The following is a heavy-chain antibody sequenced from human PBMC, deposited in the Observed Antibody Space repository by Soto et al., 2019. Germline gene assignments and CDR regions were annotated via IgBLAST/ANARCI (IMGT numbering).Heavy chain of an antibody. J-gene: IGHJ5*02. V-gene: IGHV3-23*01. D-gene: IGHD6-13*01. CDR2: ITFTGVST. Sequence: PGGSLRLSCAASGLTFSSYAMNWVRQAPGKGLEWVSTITFTGVSTYYADSVKGRFTISRDNSKNTLFLQMNSLRAEDTAIYYCAKGWQGFDPSGQGTLVTVSS. CDR1: GLTFSSYA. CDR3: AKGWQGFDP.